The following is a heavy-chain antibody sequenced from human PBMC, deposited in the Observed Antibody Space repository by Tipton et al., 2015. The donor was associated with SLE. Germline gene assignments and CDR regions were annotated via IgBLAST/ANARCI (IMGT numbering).Heavy chain of an antibody. CDR1: GGSISSSSYY. Sequence: TLSLTCTVSGGSISSSSYYWAWIRQPPGKGLEWIGTIYHSGSTYYNPSLKSRLTMSVDTSKSQFSLKLNSVTAADTAVYYCARLDSASSAFDDCGQGTLVTVSS. CDR2: IYHSGST. J-gene: IGHJ4*02. D-gene: IGHD2-21*01. V-gene: IGHV4-39*01. CDR3: ARLDSASSAFDD.